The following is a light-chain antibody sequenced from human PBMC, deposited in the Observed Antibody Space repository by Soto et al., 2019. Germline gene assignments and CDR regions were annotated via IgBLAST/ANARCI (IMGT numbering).Light chain of an antibody. CDR1: SSDVGGSNY. CDR2: DVS. V-gene: IGLV2-14*01. Sequence: QSVLTQPASVSGSPGQSITISCTGTSSDVGGSNYVSWYQQLPGKAPKLMIYDVSDRPSGVSNRFSGSKSGNTASLTISGLQAEDEADYYCSSYTRSSLYVFGTGTKLTVL. CDR3: SSYTRSSLYV. J-gene: IGLJ1*01.